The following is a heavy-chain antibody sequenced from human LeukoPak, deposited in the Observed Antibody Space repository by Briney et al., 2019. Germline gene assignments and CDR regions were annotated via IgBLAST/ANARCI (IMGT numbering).Heavy chain of an antibody. CDR2: ISKDGSIT. D-gene: IGHD6-25*01. J-gene: IGHJ4*02. CDR3: ARGGFSGSFYKFS. CDR1: GFTFTDSW. Sequence: GGSLRLSCVASGFTFTDSWMLWVRHAPGKGPEWLSRISKDGSITVYADSAKGRFTVSRDNAKNFMYLEVTSLRREDTAVYYCARGGFSGSFYKFSWGQGTLVTVAS. V-gene: IGHV3-74*01.